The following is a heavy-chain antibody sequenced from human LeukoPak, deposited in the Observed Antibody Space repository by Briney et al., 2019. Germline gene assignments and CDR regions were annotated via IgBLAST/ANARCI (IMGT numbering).Heavy chain of an antibody. CDR3: ARAPRITMIVVVIRRYYFDY. CDR1: GYSFTSYD. D-gene: IGHD3-22*01. Sequence: AAVKVSCKASGYSFTSYDFNLLRQGPGQGREWMGWINPNSGNTGYAQKFQGRVSMTRNTSISTAYMELSSLRSEDTAVCYCARAPRITMIVVVIRRYYFDYWGQGTLVSVSS. CDR2: INPNSGNT. V-gene: IGHV1-8*01. J-gene: IGHJ4*02.